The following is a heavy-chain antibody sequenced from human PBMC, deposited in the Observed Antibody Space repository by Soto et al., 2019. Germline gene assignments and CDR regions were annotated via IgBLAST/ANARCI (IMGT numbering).Heavy chain of an antibody. D-gene: IGHD2-21*02. CDR1: GFSFSTYG. V-gene: IGHV3-30*18. CDR2: ISNDGSNK. CDR3: AKDKVPVVVTAPFDY. Sequence: GGSLRLSCAASGFSFSTYGMHWVRQAPGKGLEWVASISNDGSNKYYADSVKGRFTVSRDKSKNTLYLQVNSLRAEDTAVYYCAKDKVPVVVTAPFDYWGQGTLVTVSS. J-gene: IGHJ4*02.